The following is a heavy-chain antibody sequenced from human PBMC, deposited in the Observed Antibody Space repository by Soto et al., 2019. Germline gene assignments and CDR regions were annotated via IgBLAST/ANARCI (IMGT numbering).Heavy chain of an antibody. CDR2: VSFDGSNK. CDR3: ARDQTGITTTGGGRIDH. D-gene: IGHD1-20*01. V-gene: IGHV3-30-3*01. Sequence: GGSLRLSCAASGFTFSTHAMHWVRQAPGKGLECVAIVSFDGSNKYYADSVKGRFTISRDNSKNTLYLQMSGLTPEDTAVYYCARDQTGITTTGGGRIDHWGQGNLVTVS. CDR1: GFTFSTHA. J-gene: IGHJ4*02.